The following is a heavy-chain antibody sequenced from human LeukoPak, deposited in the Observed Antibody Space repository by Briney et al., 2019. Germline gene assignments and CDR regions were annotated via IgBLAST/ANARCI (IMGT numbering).Heavy chain of an antibody. J-gene: IGHJ4*02. CDR1: GYTFTGYY. D-gene: IGHD3-9*01. CDR3: ATSGPYYDILTGYPPPDY. Sequence: GASVKVSCKASGYTFTGYYMHWVRQAPGQGLEWMGWINPNSGGTNYAQKFQGRVTMTRDTSISTAYMDLSSLRSDDTAVYYCATSGPYYDILTGYPPPDYWGQGTLVTVSS. CDR2: INPNSGGT. V-gene: IGHV1-2*02.